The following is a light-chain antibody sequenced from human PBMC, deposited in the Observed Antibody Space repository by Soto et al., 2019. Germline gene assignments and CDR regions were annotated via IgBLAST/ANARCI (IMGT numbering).Light chain of an antibody. CDR2: EVT. V-gene: IGLV2-8*01. J-gene: IGLJ2*01. CDR3: SSYAGSNMI. Sequence: QSALTQPPSASGSPGQSVTISCTGTSSDVGGYNYVSWYQQHPGKVPKLMIYEVTKRPSGVPDRFSGSKSGNPASLTVSGLQAEDEADYYCSSYAGSNMIFGGGTKLTVL. CDR1: SSDVGGYNY.